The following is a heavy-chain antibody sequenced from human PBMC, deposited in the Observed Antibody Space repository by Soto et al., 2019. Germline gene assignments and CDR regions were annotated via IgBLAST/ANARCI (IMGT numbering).Heavy chain of an antibody. CDR1: GFTVSSNY. J-gene: IGHJ6*02. V-gene: IGHV3-66*01. D-gene: IGHD3-9*01. CDR2: IYSGGST. CDR3: ARDLLYYDILTGYPDYYHYGMDV. Sequence: PGGSLRLSCAASGFTVSSNYMSWVRQAPGKGLEWVSVIYSGGSTYYADSVKGRFTISRDNSKNTLYLQMNSLRAEDTAVYYCARDLLYYDILTGYPDYYHYGMDVWGQGTTVTVS.